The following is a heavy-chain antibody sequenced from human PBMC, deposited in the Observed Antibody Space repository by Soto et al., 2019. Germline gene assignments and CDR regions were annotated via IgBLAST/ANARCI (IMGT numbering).Heavy chain of an antibody. J-gene: IGHJ3*02. CDR2: IYYSGTK. D-gene: IGHD4-17*01. Sequence: QVQLQESGPGLVKPSQTLSLTCTVSGDSINNGDCYWSWLRQLPGKGLEWIGYIYYSGTKYYNPSLKSRVSMSVDTSKNQFSLNLTSVTAADTAVYYCAREKEHDSGDYNAFDIWGQGTVVTVSS. CDR3: AREKEHDSGDYNAFDI. CDR1: GDSINNGDCY. V-gene: IGHV4-31*03.